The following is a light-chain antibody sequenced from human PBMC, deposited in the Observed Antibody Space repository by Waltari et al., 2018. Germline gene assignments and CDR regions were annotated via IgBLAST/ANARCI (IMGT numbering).Light chain of an antibody. V-gene: IGLV2-23*02. Sequence: QSALTQPASVSGSPGQSITISCTGTSSDVGSYNLVSWYQQHPGKAPKLMIYEVSKRPAGVSNRFSCSKSGNTASLTISGLQAEDEAEYYCCSYAGSNYVFGTGTKVTVL. J-gene: IGLJ1*01. CDR1: SSDVGSYNL. CDR2: EVS. CDR3: CSYAGSNYV.